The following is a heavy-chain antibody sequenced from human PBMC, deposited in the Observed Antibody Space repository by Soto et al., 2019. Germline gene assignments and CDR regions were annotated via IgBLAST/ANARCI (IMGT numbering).Heavy chain of an antibody. Sequence: SDTLSLTCTVSGDSINSRGYYWAWIRQPPGKGLEWIGSMYYSGSTDYNPSLKSRVTISVDTSRIHFSLKLISVTAADTAVYYCARQPYDTSDYFDYWGQGTLVTVSS. J-gene: IGHJ4*02. CDR3: ARQPYDTSDYFDY. CDR1: GDSINSRGYY. V-gene: IGHV4-39*01. D-gene: IGHD3-22*01. CDR2: MYYSGST.